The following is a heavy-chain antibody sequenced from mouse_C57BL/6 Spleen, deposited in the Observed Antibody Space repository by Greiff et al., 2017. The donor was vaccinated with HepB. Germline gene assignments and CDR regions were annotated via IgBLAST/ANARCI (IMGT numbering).Heavy chain of an antibody. CDR2: SYPGDGDT. V-gene: IGHV1-80*01. CDR1: GYASSSYW. CDR3: ARGGNLWFAY. D-gene: IGHD2-1*01. J-gene: IGHJ3*01. Sequence: QVQLQQSGAEPVKPGASVKISCKASGYASSSYWMNWGKQRRGKGHVWIGHSYPGDGDTNYNGKFKGKATLTADKSSSTAYMQLSSLTSEDSAVYFCARGGNLWFAYWSQGTLVTVSA.